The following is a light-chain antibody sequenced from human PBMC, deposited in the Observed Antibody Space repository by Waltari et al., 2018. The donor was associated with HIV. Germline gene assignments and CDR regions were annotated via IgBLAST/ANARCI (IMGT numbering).Light chain of an antibody. J-gene: IGLJ3*02. CDR1: DSNIGRNT. V-gene: IGLV1-44*01. CDR2: NNN. CDR3: ATWDDSLRGRV. Sequence: QSVLTQPPSASGTPGQRVSISCSGTDSNIGRNTVNWYQHLPGTPPKLLMYNNNERPSGVPDRFSGSKSGTSASLAISGLQSDDEANYYCATWDDSLRGRVFGGGTKLTVL.